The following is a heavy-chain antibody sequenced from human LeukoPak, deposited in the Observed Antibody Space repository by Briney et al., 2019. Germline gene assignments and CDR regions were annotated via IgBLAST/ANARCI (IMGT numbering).Heavy chain of an antibody. J-gene: IGHJ5*02. CDR2: IYYSGST. Sequence: SETLSLTCTVSGGSISSSSYYWGWIRQPPGKGLEWIGSIYYSGSTYYNPSLKSRVAISVDTSKTQFSLKLSSVTAADTAVYYCARAPRGPPSRGFDPWGQGTLVTVSS. CDR1: GGSISSSSYY. CDR3: ARAPRGPPSRGFDP. D-gene: IGHD3-10*01. V-gene: IGHV4-39*01.